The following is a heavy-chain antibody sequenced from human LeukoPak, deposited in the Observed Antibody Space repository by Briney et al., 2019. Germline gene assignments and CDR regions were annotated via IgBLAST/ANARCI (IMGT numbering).Heavy chain of an antibody. CDR3: ATTASAPGRHSRFDP. D-gene: IGHD6-13*01. CDR1: GGTFSSYA. J-gene: IGHJ5*02. CDR2: IIPIFHTT. Sequence: SVKVSCKTSGGTFSSYAINWMRQAPGQGLEWMGGIIPIFHTTNHAQKFQDRVTITADESTSTAYMELSSLRSEDTAIYYCATTASAPGRHSRFDPWGQGTLVTVSS. V-gene: IGHV1-69*13.